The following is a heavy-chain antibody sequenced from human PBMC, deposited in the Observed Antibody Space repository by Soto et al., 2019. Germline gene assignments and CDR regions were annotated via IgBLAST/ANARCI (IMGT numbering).Heavy chain of an antibody. CDR2: ISGSGGST. CDR1: GCTFSSYA. D-gene: IGHD3-3*01. J-gene: IGHJ4*02. Sequence: GGSLRLSCAASGCTFSSYAMSWVRQAPGKGLEWVSAISGSGGSTYYADSVKGRFTISRDNSKNTLYLQMNSLRAEDTAVYYCAKESGSGYDFWSGYPSYYFDYWGQGTLVTVSS. V-gene: IGHV3-23*01. CDR3: AKESGSGYDFWSGYPSYYFDY.